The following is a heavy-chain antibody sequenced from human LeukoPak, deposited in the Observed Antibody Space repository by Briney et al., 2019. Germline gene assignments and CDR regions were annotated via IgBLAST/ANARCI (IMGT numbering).Heavy chain of an antibody. Sequence: SVKVSCKASGGTFSRYAVSWVRQAPGQGLEWIGGLIPILGTPDYAQKFQGRVTINADESTTTVYMDLSGLRSEDTAVYYCARDEGEAAAVHHGHYGMDVWGQGTTVTVSS. CDR3: ARDEGEAAAVHHGHYGMDV. V-gene: IGHV1-69*13. CDR2: LIPILGTP. J-gene: IGHJ6*02. D-gene: IGHD6-13*01. CDR1: GGTFSRYA.